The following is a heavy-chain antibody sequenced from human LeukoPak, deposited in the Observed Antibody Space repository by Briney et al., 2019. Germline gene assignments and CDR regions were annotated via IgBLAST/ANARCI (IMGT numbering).Heavy chain of an antibody. D-gene: IGHD1-7*01. CDR3: ARGYDWNYLHF. J-gene: IGHJ4*02. V-gene: IGHV3-49*04. CDR2: IRSRSYDHTT. Sequence: PGAPLRLSCATSGFTFDNYAMTWVRQAPGKGLEWVGFIRSRSYDHTTDYAASVKDRFIISRDDSKRIAYLQMNSLTTEDTGMYYCARGYDWNYLHFWGQGVLVTVSS. CDR1: GFTFDNYA.